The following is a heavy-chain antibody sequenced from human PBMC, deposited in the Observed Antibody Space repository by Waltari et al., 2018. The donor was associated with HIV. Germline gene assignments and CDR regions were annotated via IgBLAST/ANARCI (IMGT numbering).Heavy chain of an antibody. Sequence: QVQLQESGPGLVKPSQTLSLTCTVPGGSISSGSYYWSWIRQPAGTGLEWIGRIYTSGSTNYNPSLKSRVTISVDTSKNQFSLKLSSVTAADTAVYYCARDPRGYCSGGSCYSGAFDIWGQGTMVTVSS. CDR1: GGSISSGSYY. D-gene: IGHD2-15*01. V-gene: IGHV4-61*02. CDR2: IYTSGST. CDR3: ARDPRGYCSGGSCYSGAFDI. J-gene: IGHJ3*02.